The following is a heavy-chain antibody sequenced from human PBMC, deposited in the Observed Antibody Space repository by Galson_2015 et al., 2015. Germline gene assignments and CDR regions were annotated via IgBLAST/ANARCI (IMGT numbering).Heavy chain of an antibody. CDR1: GFTFSSYA. CDR3: AREEGSSWGMDI. CDR2: ISYDGSNK. D-gene: IGHD6-13*01. J-gene: IGHJ3*02. V-gene: IGHV3-30*01. Sequence: SLRLSCAASGFTFSSYAMHWVRQAPGKGLEWVAVISYDGSNKYYADSVKGRFTISRDNSKNTLYLQMNSLRAEDTAVYYCAREEGSSWGMDIWGQGTMVTVSS.